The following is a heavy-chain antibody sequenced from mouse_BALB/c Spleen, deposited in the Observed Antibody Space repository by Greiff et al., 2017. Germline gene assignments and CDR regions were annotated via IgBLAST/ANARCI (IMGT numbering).Heavy chain of an antibody. D-gene: IGHD2-1*01. J-gene: IGHJ3*01. CDR3: ARFPLGGNYPWFAY. Sequence: VQLQQPGAELVMPGASVKMSCKASGYTFTDYWMHWVKQRPGQGLEWIGAIDTSDSYTSYNQKFKGKATLTVDESSSTAYMQLSSLTSEDSAVYYCARFPLGGNYPWFAYWGQGTLVTVSA. V-gene: IGHV1-69*01. CDR1: GYTFTDYW. CDR2: IDTSDSYT.